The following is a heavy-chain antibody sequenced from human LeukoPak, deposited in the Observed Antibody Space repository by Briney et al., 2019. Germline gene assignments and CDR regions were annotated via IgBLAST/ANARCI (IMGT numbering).Heavy chain of an antibody. J-gene: IGHJ4*02. CDR2: INPTGGST. CDR1: GYTFTSYY. V-gene: IGHV1-46*01. Sequence: ASVKVSCKASGYTFTSYYMHWVRQAPGQGLEWMGLINPTGGSTSYAQKFQGRVTMTRDMSTGTVYMELSSLRSEDTAVYYCARGEGITMIIVVIDYWGQGTLVTVSS. D-gene: IGHD3-22*01. CDR3: ARGEGITMIIVVIDY.